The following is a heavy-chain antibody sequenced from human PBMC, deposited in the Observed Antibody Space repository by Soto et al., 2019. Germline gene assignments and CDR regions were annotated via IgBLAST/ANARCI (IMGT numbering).Heavy chain of an antibody. Sequence: GGALRLSCAAPGFTFCSYAMRWVRPAPGEGVGWVSAISDSGGSTYYADSVKGRFTISRDNSKNTLYLQMNSPRAEDTAVYYCAKDRGDVVVVAAMGYYFDYWGQGTLVTVSS. CDR2: ISDSGGST. CDR3: AKDRGDVVVVAAMGYYFDY. J-gene: IGHJ4*02. V-gene: IGHV3-23*01. CDR1: GFTFCSYA. D-gene: IGHD2-15*01.